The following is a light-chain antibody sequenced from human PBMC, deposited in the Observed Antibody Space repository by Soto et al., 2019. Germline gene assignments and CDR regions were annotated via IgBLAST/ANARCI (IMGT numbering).Light chain of an antibody. CDR1: QGIVRY. Sequence: DIQMTQTPSSLSASVGDRVTITSRASQGIVRYLNWYQQKPGKAPKLLIYAASSLQSGVPSRFSGSGSGTDFTLTISSLQPEDFATYYCQQSYSTPPITFGQGTRLEIK. CDR3: QQSYSTPPIT. CDR2: AAS. V-gene: IGKV1-39*01. J-gene: IGKJ5*01.